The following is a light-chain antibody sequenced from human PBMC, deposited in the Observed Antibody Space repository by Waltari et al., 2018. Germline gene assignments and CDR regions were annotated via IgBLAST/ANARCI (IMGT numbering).Light chain of an antibody. V-gene: IGLV2-14*03. CDR3: RSYTSRSSSWV. J-gene: IGLJ3*02. CDR2: DVT. Sequence: RAPKLLIYDVTKRPSGVSDGFYGSKSGNTASLTFSGLQAENEASYYCRSYTSRSSSWVFGGGTTLTAL.